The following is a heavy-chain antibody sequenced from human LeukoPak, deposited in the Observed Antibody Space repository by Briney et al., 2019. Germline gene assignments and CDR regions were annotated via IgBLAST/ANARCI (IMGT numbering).Heavy chain of an antibody. D-gene: IGHD4-11*01. J-gene: IGHJ4*02. CDR2: ISWNSGSI. V-gene: IGHV3-9*01. CDR1: GFTFDDYA. Sequence: PGRSLRLSCAASGFTFDDYAMHWVRQAPGKGLEWVSGISWNSGSIGYADSVKGRFTISRDNAQNSLYLQMNSLRAEDTALYYCARVASNYDFDYWGQGTLVTVSS. CDR3: ARVASNYDFDY.